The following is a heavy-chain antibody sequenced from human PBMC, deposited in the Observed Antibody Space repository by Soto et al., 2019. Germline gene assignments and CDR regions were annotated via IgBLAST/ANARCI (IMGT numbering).Heavy chain of an antibody. CDR3: ARSDIGGYVAEYYFDY. D-gene: IGHD5-12*01. J-gene: IGHJ4*02. CDR2: ISYDGSNK. CDR1: GFTFSSYA. V-gene: IGHV3-30-3*01. Sequence: QVQLVESGGGVVQPGRSLRLSCAASGFTFSSYAMHWVRQAPGKRLEWVAVISYDGSNKYYADSVKGRFTISRDNSKNTLYLQMNSLRAEDTAVYYCARSDIGGYVAEYYFDYWGQGTLVTVSS.